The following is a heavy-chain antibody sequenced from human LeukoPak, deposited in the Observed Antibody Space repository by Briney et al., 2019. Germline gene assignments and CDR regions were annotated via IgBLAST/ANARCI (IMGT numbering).Heavy chain of an antibody. CDR3: ATVLSDPRYSWSGKVFDY. D-gene: IGHD3-3*01. CDR1: GFTFRNYM. CDR2: ILEDGTIQ. J-gene: IGHJ4*02. Sequence: GRSLRLSCAASGFTFRNYMMHWVRQAPGKGLDWVAVILEDGTIQHYADSVKGRFTISRDNSKNTVYLQMNSLRAEDTAVYYCATVLSDPRYSWSGKVFDYWGQGTLVTVSS. V-gene: IGHV3-30*04.